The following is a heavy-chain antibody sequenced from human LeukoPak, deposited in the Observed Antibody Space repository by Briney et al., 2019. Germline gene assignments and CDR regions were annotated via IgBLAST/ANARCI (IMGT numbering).Heavy chain of an antibody. Sequence: PGGSLRLSCAASGFTFSSYDMHWVRQAPGKGLEWVSAISGSGGSTYYADSVKGRFTISRDNSKNTLYLQMNSLRAEDTAVYYCAKGSGSSTSHNWFDPWGQGTLVTVSS. D-gene: IGHD2-2*01. CDR2: ISGSGGST. V-gene: IGHV3-23*01. CDR1: GFTFSSYD. CDR3: AKGSGSSTSHNWFDP. J-gene: IGHJ5*02.